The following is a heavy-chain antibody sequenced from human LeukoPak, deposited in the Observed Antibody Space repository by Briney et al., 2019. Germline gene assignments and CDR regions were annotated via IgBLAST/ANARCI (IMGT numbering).Heavy chain of an antibody. Sequence: GGSLRLSCAASGFIFSNYNMNWVRQGPGKGLEWISYVTTSSSAIYYADSVKGRFTISRDNAKSSLYLQMDSLRDEDTAVYYCARDGGGTGGTYHHTFDLWGQGTMVTVSS. CDR2: VTTSSSAI. CDR1: GFIFSNYN. V-gene: IGHV3-48*02. D-gene: IGHD1-26*01. CDR3: ARDGGGTGGTYHHTFDL. J-gene: IGHJ3*01.